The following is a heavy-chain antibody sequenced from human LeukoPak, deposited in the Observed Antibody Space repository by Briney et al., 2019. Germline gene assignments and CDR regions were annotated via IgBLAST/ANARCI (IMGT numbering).Heavy chain of an antibody. D-gene: IGHD3-10*01. CDR3: TRGHYGR. Sequence: LGGSLRLSSAPPGYTFTMTWVSTVCDDLQEGLEWVGHIKPKTEGGTTDYAAPVKGRFTISRDDSKSTLHLQMDSLKTEDTAVYFCTRGHYGRWGQGTLVTVSS. J-gene: IGHJ4*02. CDR1: GYTFTMTW. CDR2: IKPKTEGGTT. V-gene: IGHV3-15*01.